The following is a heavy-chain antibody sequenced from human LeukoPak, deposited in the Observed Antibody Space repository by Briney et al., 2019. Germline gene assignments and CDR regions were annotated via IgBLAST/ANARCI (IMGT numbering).Heavy chain of an antibody. D-gene: IGHD2-15*01. V-gene: IGHV1-18*01. J-gene: IGHJ5*02. CDR1: GYTFTSYG. CDR2: ISAYNGNT. Sequence: AASVKVSCKASGYTFTSYGISWVRQAPGQGLEWMGWISAYNGNTNYAQKLQGRVTMTTDTSTSTAYMELRSLRSDDTAVYYCARDRGFGYCSGGSCHKSGFDPWGQGTLVTVSS. CDR3: ARDRGFGYCSGGSCHKSGFDP.